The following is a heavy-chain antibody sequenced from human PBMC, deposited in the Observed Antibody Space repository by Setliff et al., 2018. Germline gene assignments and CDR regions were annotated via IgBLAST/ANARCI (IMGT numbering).Heavy chain of an antibody. D-gene: IGHD6-19*01. CDR3: AREQWLDPPGYYYMDV. CDR1: GGTFSSYA. J-gene: IGHJ6*03. V-gene: IGHV1-18*01. CDR2: ISTYNGDT. Sequence: GASVKVSCKASGGTFSSYAISWVRQAPGQGLEWMGWISTYNGDTDYAQKLQDRLTMTTDTSTSTVYMELRSLRSDDTAVYYCAREQWLDPPGYYYMDVWAKGTTVTVSS.